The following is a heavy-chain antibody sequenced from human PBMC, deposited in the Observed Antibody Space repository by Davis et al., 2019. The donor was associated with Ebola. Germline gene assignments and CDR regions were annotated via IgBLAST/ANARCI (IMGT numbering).Heavy chain of an antibody. CDR3: ARQALRYFDWLEDAFDI. Sequence: SETLSLTCTVSGGSISSYYWSWIRQPPGKGLEWIGYIYYSGSTNYNPSLKSRVTISVDTSKNQFSLKLSSVTAADTAVYYCARQALRYFDWLEDAFDIWGQGTMVTVSS. CDR1: GGSISSYY. J-gene: IGHJ3*02. D-gene: IGHD3-9*01. V-gene: IGHV4-59*01. CDR2: IYYSGST.